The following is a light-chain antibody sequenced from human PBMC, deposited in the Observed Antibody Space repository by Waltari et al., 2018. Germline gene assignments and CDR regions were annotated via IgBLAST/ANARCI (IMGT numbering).Light chain of an antibody. Sequence: QSALTQPASMSGSPGQPITVSSPGTSSDIGNYNLVPWYQQFPGKAPKLIIYECTERPSGISSRFSGSKSGNTAFLTISGLQAEDEADYHCCSYGGPSSWVFGGGTKLTVL. CDR2: ECT. CDR1: SSDIGNYNL. V-gene: IGLV2-23*01. J-gene: IGLJ3*02. CDR3: CSYGGPSSWV.